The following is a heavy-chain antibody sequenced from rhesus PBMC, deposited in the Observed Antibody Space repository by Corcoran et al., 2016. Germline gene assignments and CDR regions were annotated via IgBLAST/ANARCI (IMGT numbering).Heavy chain of an antibody. CDR2: ISSGGGST. CDR3: AIVQLGY. V-gene: IGHV3S25*01. J-gene: IGHJ4*01. D-gene: IGHD3-3*01. Sequence: EVQLVESGGGLVQPGGSLRLSCAASGCTFSSYGMYWVRQAPGKGLGWNSAISSGGGSTYYADSVKGRFTISGDNSKNTLSLQMNSLRAEDTAVYYCAIVQLGYWGQGVLVTVSS. CDR1: GCTFSSYG.